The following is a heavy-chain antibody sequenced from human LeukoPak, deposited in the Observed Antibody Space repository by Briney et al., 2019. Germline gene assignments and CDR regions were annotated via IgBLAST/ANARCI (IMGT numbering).Heavy chain of an antibody. D-gene: IGHD4-17*01. V-gene: IGHV3-48*03. CDR2: IISSGSTI. CDR3: TRDRNDYGDYVVDL. CDR1: GFTFSSYE. J-gene: IGHJ5*02. Sequence: GGSLRLSCAASGFTFSSYEMNWVRQAPGGGLGWGSYIISSGSTIYYADSVKRRFTITSDNAKNPLYLQMTSLRAEDTAVYYCTRDRNDYGDYVVDLWGQGTLVTVSS.